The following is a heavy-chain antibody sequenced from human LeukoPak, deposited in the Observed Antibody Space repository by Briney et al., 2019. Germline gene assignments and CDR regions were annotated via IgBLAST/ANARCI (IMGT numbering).Heavy chain of an antibody. V-gene: IGHV5-51*01. CDR1: GYSFTIYW. J-gene: IGHJ3*02. CDR2: TYPGDSDT. D-gene: IGHD5-18*01. Sequence: RESLTISCQGFGYSFTIYWIGWLRQPPGKGLGWMGITYPGDSDTRYSPSFQGQVTISVDKSISTAYLHWSSLKASDTAMYYCARDTPTNAFDIWGQGTMVTVSS. CDR3: ARDTPTNAFDI.